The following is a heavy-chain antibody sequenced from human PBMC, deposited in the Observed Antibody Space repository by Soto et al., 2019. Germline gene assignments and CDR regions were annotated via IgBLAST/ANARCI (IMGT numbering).Heavy chain of an antibody. V-gene: IGHV1-18*01. J-gene: IGHJ6*02. D-gene: IGHD2-2*01. CDR1: CYTFTSYG. CDR3: ARVEGIVVVPAATYYYYYGMDV. Sequence: ASMKVSCKASCYTFTSYGISWVRQAPGQGLELMGWISAYNGNTNYAQKLQGRVTMTTDTSTSTAYMELRSLRSDDTAVYYCARVEGIVVVPAATYYYYYGMDVWGQGTTVTVSS. CDR2: ISAYNGNT.